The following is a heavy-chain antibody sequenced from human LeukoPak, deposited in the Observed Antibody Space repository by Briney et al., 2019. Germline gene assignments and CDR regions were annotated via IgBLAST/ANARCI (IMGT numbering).Heavy chain of an antibody. D-gene: IGHD3-16*01. Sequence: GGSLRLSCAASGFTFSSYSMNWVRQAPGKGLEWVSYISSSSSTIYYADSVKGRFTISRDNAKNSLYLQMNSLRAEDTAVYYCAREGITVSHDLDYWGQGTLVTVSS. CDR2: ISSSSSTI. CDR3: AREGITVSHDLDY. J-gene: IGHJ4*02. CDR1: GFTFSSYS. V-gene: IGHV3-48*01.